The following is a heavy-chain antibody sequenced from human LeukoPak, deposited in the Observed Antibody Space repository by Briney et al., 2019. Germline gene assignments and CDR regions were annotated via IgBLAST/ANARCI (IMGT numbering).Heavy chain of an antibody. J-gene: IGHJ4*02. CDR3: ARGRGVAAAATLGDY. Sequence: GASVKVSCKASGYTFTSYDINWVRQATGQGLEWMGWMIPNSGNTGYAQKFQGRVTMTRNTTISTAYMELSSLRSEDTAVYYCARGRGVAAAATLGDYWGQGTLVTVSS. V-gene: IGHV1-8*01. D-gene: IGHD6-13*01. CDR2: MIPNSGNT. CDR1: GYTFTSYD.